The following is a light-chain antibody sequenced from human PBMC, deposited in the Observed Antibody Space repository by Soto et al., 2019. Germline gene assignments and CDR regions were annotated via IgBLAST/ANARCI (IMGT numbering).Light chain of an antibody. CDR2: DAS. J-gene: IGKJ1*01. V-gene: IGKV1-5*01. CDR1: RSVSGW. CDR3: QQYNSYSST. Sequence: DIQMTQSPSTLSASVGDRVTITCRASRSVSGWLAWYQQKPGKAPNLLIYDASTLESGVPSRFSGSGSGTEFTLPISSLQPDDFATYYCQQYNSYSSTFGQGTKVEIK.